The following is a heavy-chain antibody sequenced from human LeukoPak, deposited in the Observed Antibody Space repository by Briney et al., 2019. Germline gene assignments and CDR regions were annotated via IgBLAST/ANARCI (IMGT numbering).Heavy chain of an antibody. CDR3: VRHLLDRLLWFGEPKSYGMDV. CDR2: IYYSGST. CDR1: GGSISSSSYY. J-gene: IGHJ6*02. Sequence: SETLSLTCTVSGGSISSSSYYWGWIRQPPGKGLEWIGSIYYSGSTYYNPSLKSRVTISVDTSKNQFSLKLSSVTAADTAVYYCVRHLLDRLLWFGEPKSYGMDVWGQGTTVTVSS. V-gene: IGHV4-39*01. D-gene: IGHD3-10*01.